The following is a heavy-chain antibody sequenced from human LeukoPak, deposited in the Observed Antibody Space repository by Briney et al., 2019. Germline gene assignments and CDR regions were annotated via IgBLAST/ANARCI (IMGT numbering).Heavy chain of an antibody. CDR2: VSSSGSTI. Sequence: PGGSLRLSCAASGFTFSSYEMNWVRQAPGKGLEWVSYVSSSGSTIYYADSVKGRFTISRDNAKNSLYLQMNSLRAEDTSVYYCARKNLYGSGTYLDYWGQGTLVTVSS. D-gene: IGHD3-10*01. J-gene: IGHJ4*02. CDR3: ARKNLYGSGTYLDY. CDR1: GFTFSSYE. V-gene: IGHV3-48*03.